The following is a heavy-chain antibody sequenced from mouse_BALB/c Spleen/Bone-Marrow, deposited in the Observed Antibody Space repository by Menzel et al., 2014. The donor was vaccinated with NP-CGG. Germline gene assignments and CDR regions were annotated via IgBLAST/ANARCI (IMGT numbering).Heavy chain of an antibody. D-gene: IGHD1-2*01. J-gene: IGHJ3*01. CDR1: GFDFSRYW. V-gene: IGHV4-1*02. CDR3: AKNYYYGYVAY. Sequence: EVKLVESGGGLVQPGGSLKLSCAASGFDFSRYWMTWVRQAPGKGLEWIGEINPASSTTNYTPSLKDKFIISRDNAKNTLYLQMSKVRSEDTALYYCAKNYYYGYVAYWGQGTLVTVSA. CDR2: INPASSTT.